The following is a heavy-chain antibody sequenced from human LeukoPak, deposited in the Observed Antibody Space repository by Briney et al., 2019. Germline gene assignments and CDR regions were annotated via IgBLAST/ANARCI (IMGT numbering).Heavy chain of an antibody. CDR1: GFTFSSYA. J-gene: IGHJ4*02. V-gene: IGHV3-7*01. CDR2: IKQDGSEK. CDR3: ARDLVWLVPSNY. Sequence: GGSLRLSCAASGFTFSSYAMSWVRQAPGKGLEWVANIKQDGSEKYYVDSVKGRFTISRDNTKNSLYLQMNSLRAEDTAVYYCARDLVWLVPSNYWGQGTLVTVSS. D-gene: IGHD6-19*01.